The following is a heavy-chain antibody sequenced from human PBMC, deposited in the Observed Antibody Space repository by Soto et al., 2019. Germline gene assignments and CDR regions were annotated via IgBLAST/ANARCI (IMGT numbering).Heavy chain of an antibody. CDR2: IIPICRTA. Sequence: SVKVSCKASGGTFSSYAISWVRQAPGQGLEWMGGIIPICRTANYAQKFQGRVTITADKSTSTAYMELSSLRSEDTAVYYCARLPIFGAVCCRGGHYYYGIDVLGQGTTVTVS. D-gene: IGHD3-3*01. J-gene: IGHJ6*02. CDR1: GGTFSSYA. V-gene: IGHV1-69*06. CDR3: ARLPIFGAVCCRGGHYYYGIDV.